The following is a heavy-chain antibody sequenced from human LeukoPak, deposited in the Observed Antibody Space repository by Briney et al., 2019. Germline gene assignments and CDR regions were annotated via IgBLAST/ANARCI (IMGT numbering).Heavy chain of an antibody. CDR3: ARDNSVRDEAWWFNP. CDR2: ISPSGGST. CDR1: GYTFTGYW. D-gene: IGHD5-24*01. V-gene: IGHV1-46*01. J-gene: IGHJ5*02. Sequence: ASVKLSFKAVGYTFTGYWMHWMRQAPGQGPEWMGVISPSGGSTIYAQKFKGRVTLTRDMSTSTDYLELSSLRSEDTAVYYCARDNSVRDEAWWFNPWGQGTLVTVSS.